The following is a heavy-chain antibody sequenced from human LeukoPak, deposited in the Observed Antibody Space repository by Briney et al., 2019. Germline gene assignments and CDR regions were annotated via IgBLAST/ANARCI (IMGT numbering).Heavy chain of an antibody. CDR3: AGIFTMVRRLYYMDV. Sequence: GGSLRLSCAASGFTFSDYYMSWIRQAPGKGLEWVSYISSSGSTIYYADSVKGRFTISRDSAKNSLYLQMNSLRAEDTAVYYCAGIFTMVRRLYYMDVWGKGTTVTVSS. CDR1: GFTFSDYY. J-gene: IGHJ6*03. D-gene: IGHD3-10*01. CDR2: ISSSGSTI. V-gene: IGHV3-11*04.